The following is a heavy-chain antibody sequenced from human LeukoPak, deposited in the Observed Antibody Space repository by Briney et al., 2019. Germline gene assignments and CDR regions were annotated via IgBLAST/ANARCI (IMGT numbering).Heavy chain of an antibody. D-gene: IGHD2-2*02. V-gene: IGHV4-38-2*02. Sequence: SETLSLTCTVSGYSIISGYYWGWIRQPPGKGLEWIGSIYHSGSTYYNPSLKSRVTISVDTSKNQFSLKLSSVTAADTAVYYCARDAGQYCSSTSCYSSWFDPWGQGTLVTVSS. J-gene: IGHJ5*02. CDR3: ARDAGQYCSSTSCYSSWFDP. CDR1: GYSIISGYY. CDR2: IYHSGST.